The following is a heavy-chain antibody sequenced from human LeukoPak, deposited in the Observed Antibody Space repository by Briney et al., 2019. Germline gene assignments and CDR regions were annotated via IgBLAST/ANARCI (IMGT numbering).Heavy chain of an antibody. D-gene: IGHD4-11*01. Sequence: GGSLRLSCAASGFTFSSHWMHWVRQAPGKGLVWVSRINSDGSSTSYADSVKGRFTISRDNAKNTLYLQMDSLRAGDTAVYYCARDSIVTGGFDWGQGTLVTVSS. V-gene: IGHV3-74*01. CDR3: ARDSIVTGGFD. CDR2: INSDGSST. CDR1: GFTFSSHW. J-gene: IGHJ4*02.